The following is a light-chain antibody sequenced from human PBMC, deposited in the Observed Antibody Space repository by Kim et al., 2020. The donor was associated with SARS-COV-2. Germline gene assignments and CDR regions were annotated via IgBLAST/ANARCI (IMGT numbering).Light chain of an antibody. CDR3: QQSYGSPYT. CDR1: QSIDKY. Sequence: ASVGDRVTITCRASQSIDKYLNWYQHKPGRAPKILIYGASSLQGGVPSRFSGTGSVTDFTLTISSLQPEDFATYYCQQSYGSPYTFGQGTKLEI. J-gene: IGKJ2*01. V-gene: IGKV1-39*01. CDR2: GAS.